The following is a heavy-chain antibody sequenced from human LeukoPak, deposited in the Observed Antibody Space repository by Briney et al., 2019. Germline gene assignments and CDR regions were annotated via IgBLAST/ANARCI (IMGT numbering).Heavy chain of an antibody. D-gene: IGHD3-10*01. V-gene: IGHV3-33*01. CDR1: GFTFSSYG. Sequence: PGRSLRLSCAASGFTFSSYGMHWVRQAPGKGLEWVAVIWYDGSNKYYADSVKGRFTISKDNSKNTLCLQMNSLRAEDTAVYYCARETIMVRGVIDYWGQGTLVTVSS. CDR2: IWYDGSNK. J-gene: IGHJ4*02. CDR3: ARETIMVRGVIDY.